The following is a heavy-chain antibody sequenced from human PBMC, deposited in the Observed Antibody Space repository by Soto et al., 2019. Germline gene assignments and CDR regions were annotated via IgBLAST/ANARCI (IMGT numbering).Heavy chain of an antibody. CDR1: GYTFTGYY. D-gene: IGHD2-21*02. CDR2: INPNSGGT. V-gene: IGHV1-2*02. CDR3: ARGLNPYCGGDCYSGIGNWFDP. Sequence: ASVKVSCKASGYTFTGYYMHWVRQAPGQGLEWMGWINPNSGGTNYAQKFQGRVTMTRDTSISTAYMELSRLRSDDTAVYYCARGLNPYCGGDCYSGIGNWFDPWGQGTLVTVS. J-gene: IGHJ5*02.